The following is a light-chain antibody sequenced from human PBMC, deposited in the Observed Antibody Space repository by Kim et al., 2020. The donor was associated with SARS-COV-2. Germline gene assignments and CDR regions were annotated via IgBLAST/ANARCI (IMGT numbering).Light chain of an antibody. CDR2: AAI. CDR1: QIVSSY. V-gene: IGKV1-39*01. J-gene: IGKJ1*01. CDR3: KQTYNKHPT. Sequence: DIQMTQSPSSLSASVGDRVTITCRASQIVSSYLNWYQQKPGQAPKLLIYAAINLQGGVPSRFSGSGSGTDFTLAINSLQPEDCGMYYCKQTYNKHPTFGQGTKVDIK.